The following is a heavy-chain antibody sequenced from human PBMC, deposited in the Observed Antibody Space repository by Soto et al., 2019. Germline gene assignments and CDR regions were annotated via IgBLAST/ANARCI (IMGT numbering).Heavy chain of an antibody. V-gene: IGHV4-59*07. J-gene: IGHJ5*02. Sequence: PSATLSLTCSVSGGSIRSDHWTWIRQPPGKGPEWIGYISYTGNTYYNPSLESRVTISLDMSKNQFSLKLTSVTAADTAVYYCARHQQTTTCVRWFDPWGPRTLVTVSS. CDR1: GGSIRSDH. D-gene: IGHD4-4*01. CDR3: ARHQQTTTCVRWFDP. CDR2: ISYTGNT.